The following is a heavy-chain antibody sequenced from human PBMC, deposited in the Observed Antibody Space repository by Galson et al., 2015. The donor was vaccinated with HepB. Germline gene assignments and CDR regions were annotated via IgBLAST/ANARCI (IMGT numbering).Heavy chain of an antibody. Sequence: SLRLSCAASGFGFDTHAMSWVRQAPGKGLEWISGISGNGDSTFYGDSVKGRFTVSRDNSQNILFLQMNSLRAGDTALYYCARGLIDDFWSASYFDYWGQGTLVTVSS. J-gene: IGHJ4*02. V-gene: IGHV3-23*01. CDR3: ARGLIDDFWSASYFDY. CDR1: GFGFDTHA. D-gene: IGHD3-3*01. CDR2: ISGNGDST.